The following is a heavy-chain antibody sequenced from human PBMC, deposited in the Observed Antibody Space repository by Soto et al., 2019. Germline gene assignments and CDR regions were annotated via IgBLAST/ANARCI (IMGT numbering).Heavy chain of an antibody. D-gene: IGHD2-2*01. Sequence: ASVKVSCKASGYTFISYAVSWVRQAPGEGLEWMGWISAYNGNTDYAQKLQGRVTMTTDTSTSTAYMELRSLRSDDTAVYYCAREGPAYQLMQYYYYGMDVWGQGTTVTVSS. CDR3: AREGPAYQLMQYYYYGMDV. CDR2: ISAYNGNT. J-gene: IGHJ6*02. V-gene: IGHV1-18*01. CDR1: GYTFISYA.